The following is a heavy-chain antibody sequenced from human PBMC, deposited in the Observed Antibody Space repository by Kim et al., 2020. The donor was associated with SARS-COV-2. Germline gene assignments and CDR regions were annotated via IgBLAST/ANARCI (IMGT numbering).Heavy chain of an antibody. Sequence: SETLSLTCTVSGDSVNNPTYYWSWIRQPPGKGLEWIGYMYNTENIKYNPSLKGRVTMSVDTSKNQFSLRLTSVTAADTAVYYCARNWGYLGSGDPHFDYWGRGTLVTVSS. CDR1: GDSVNNPTYY. V-gene: IGHV4-61*01. J-gene: IGHJ4*02. CDR3: ARNWGYLGSGDPHFDY. D-gene: IGHD3-10*01. CDR2: MYNTENI.